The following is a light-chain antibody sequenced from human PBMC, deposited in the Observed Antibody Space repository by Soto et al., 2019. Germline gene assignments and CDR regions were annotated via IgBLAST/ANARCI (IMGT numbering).Light chain of an antibody. CDR3: QQYGGSLPIT. J-gene: IGKJ5*01. CDR1: QSVGSSH. CDR2: GAS. Sequence: ENVLTQSPGTLSLSPGERATLSCRASQSVGSSHLAWYQQKPGQAPRLLIYGASSRATGIPNRVSGSGSGTDFTLTISGLEPEDFAVYYCQQYGGSLPITFGQGTRLEIK. V-gene: IGKV3-20*01.